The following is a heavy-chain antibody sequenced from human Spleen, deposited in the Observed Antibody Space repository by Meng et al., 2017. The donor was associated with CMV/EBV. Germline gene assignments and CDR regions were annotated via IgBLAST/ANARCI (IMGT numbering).Heavy chain of an antibody. D-gene: IGHD6-13*01. Sequence: SGVPFNRCALHWARLPPGQGLGWVAFLLYAGSNNSYADSLKGRFTISRDNSKNTLYLQMNSLRAEDTAVYYCARDPGYSNSPAYDYWGQGTLVTVSS. J-gene: IGHJ4*02. CDR2: LLYAGSNN. CDR3: ARDPGYSNSPAYDY. CDR1: GVPFNRCA. V-gene: IGHV3-30*03.